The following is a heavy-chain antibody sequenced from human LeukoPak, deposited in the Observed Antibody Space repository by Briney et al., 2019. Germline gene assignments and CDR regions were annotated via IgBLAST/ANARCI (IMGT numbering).Heavy chain of an antibody. CDR2: INHSGST. CDR1: GGSFSGYY. CDR3: ARERARWHPPNAFDI. J-gene: IGHJ3*02. D-gene: IGHD2-15*01. V-gene: IGHV4-34*01. Sequence: SETLSLTCAVYGGSFSGYYWSWIRQPPGKGLEWIGEINHSGSTNYNPSLKSRVTISVDTSKNQFSLKLSSVTAADTAVYYCARERARWHPPNAFDIWGQGTMVTVSS.